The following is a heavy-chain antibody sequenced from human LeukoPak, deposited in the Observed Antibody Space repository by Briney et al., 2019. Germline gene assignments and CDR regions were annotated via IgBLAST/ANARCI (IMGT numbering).Heavy chain of an antibody. J-gene: IGHJ4*02. CDR2: IYYSGST. Sequence: PSETLSLTCTVSGGSISSSSYYWGWIRQPPGKGLEWIGSIYYSGSTYYNPSLKSRVTISVDTSKNQFSLKLSSVTAADTAVYYCASLGNYVEDYWGQGTLVTVSS. CDR3: ASLGNYVEDY. V-gene: IGHV4-39*07. D-gene: IGHD1-7*01. CDR1: GGSISSSSYY.